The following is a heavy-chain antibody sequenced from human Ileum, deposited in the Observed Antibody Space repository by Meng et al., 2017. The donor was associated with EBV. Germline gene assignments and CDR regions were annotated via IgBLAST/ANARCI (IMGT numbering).Heavy chain of an antibody. V-gene: IGHV7-4-1*02. J-gene: IGHJ4*02. D-gene: IGHD5-24*01. CDR2: IDPNTGNP. CDR1: GYTFTSYA. CDR3: ARDSPLDGYSLLDY. Sequence: QEQLGQSGSELKQPGASVKVSCRPSGYTFTSYAIKWVRQAPGPGPDWMGWIDPNTGNPTYDPGFTGRFVFSLDTSVSTAYLQINSLRADDTAVYYCARDSPLDGYSLLDYWGQGPLVTVSS.